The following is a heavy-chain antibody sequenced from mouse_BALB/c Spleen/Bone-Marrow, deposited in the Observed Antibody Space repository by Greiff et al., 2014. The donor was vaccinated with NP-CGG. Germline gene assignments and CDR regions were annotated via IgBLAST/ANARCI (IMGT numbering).Heavy chain of an antibody. CDR3: ARQAYYGNSDY. CDR2: INPDSSTI. CDR1: GVDFSRYW. Sequence: ATGGVDFSRYWMSWVRQAPGKGLEWIGEINPDSSTINYTPSLKDKFIISRDNAKNTLYLQMSKVRSEDTALYYCARQAYYGNSDYWGQGTTLTVSS. V-gene: IGHV4-1*02. D-gene: IGHD2-10*01. J-gene: IGHJ2*01.